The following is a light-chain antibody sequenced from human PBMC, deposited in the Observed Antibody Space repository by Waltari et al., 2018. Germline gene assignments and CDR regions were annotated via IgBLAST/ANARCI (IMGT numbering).Light chain of an antibody. CDR2: AAS. J-gene: IGKJ1*01. V-gene: IGKV3-20*01. Sequence: ELVLTQSPGTLSLSPGERATLSCRASQSVSKYLAWYQQRPGQAPRFLIYAASTRGTGSPERFSGSGYGTDFSLIISRLEPEDFAVYYCQNHERLPATFGQGTKVEIK. CDR3: QNHERLPAT. CDR1: QSVSKY.